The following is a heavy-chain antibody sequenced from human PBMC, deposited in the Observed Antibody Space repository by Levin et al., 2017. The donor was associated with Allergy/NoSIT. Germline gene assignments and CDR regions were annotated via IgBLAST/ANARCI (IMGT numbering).Heavy chain of an antibody. CDR2: IYSGGST. CDR3: ARESLTKYYYDSSGPLDY. D-gene: IGHD3-22*01. CDR1: GFTVSSNY. Sequence: QTGGSLRLSCAASGFTVSSNYMSWVRQAPGKGLEWVSVIYSGGSTYYADSVKGRFTISRDNSKNTLYLQMNSLRAEDTAVYYCARESLTKYYYDSSGPLDYWGQGTLVTVSS. V-gene: IGHV3-66*01. J-gene: IGHJ4*02.